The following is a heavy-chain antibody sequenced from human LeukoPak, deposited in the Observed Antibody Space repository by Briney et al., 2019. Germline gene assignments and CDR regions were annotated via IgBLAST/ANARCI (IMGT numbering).Heavy chain of an antibody. CDR3: ARVADDAFDI. CDR2: IYYSGST. CDR1: GGSITSYY. V-gene: IGHV4-59*01. J-gene: IGHJ3*02. Sequence: PSETLSLTCTVSGGSITSYYWSWIRQPPGKGLEWIGYIYYSGSTNYNPSLKSRVTISVDTSKNQFSLKLNSVTAADTAVYYCARVADDAFDIWGQGTMVTVSS.